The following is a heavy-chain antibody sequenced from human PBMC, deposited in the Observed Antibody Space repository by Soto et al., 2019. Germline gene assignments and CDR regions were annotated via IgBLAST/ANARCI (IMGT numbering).Heavy chain of an antibody. CDR3: ARVPNPFRLKIGYEDAFDF. CDR1: GVSISSYY. V-gene: IGHV4-59*12. D-gene: IGHD5-12*01. Sequence: SETLSLTCTVSGVSISSYYWIWIRQPPGKGLEWIGYIYYSGSTNYNPSLKSRVTISVDTSKNQFSLQLNSVTPEDTAVYYCARVPNPFRLKIGYEDAFDFWGQGTMVTVSS. J-gene: IGHJ3*01. CDR2: IYYSGST.